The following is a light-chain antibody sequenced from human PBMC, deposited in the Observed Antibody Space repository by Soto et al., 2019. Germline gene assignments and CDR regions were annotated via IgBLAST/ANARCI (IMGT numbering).Light chain of an antibody. CDR2: GAS. CDR1: QSVSSN. Sequence: EIVLTQSTCTRSFSPWERSALSCGASQSVSSNLAWYQQKPGQAPRLLIYGASTRATGIPARFSGSGSGTEFTLTISSLQSEDFAVYYCQQYNNWPLLTFGGGTKVDIK. CDR3: QQYNNWPLLT. V-gene: IGKV3-15*01. J-gene: IGKJ4*01.